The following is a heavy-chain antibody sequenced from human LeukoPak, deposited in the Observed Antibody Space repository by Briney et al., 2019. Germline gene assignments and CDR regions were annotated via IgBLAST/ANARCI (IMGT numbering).Heavy chain of an antibody. D-gene: IGHD3-9*01. CDR3: AKNVPRFDWFPPWSVY. CDR1: GFTFSSYA. Sequence: GGSLRLSCAASGFTFSSYAMSWVRQAPGKGLEWVSAISGSGGSTYYADSVKGRFTISRDNSKNTLYLQMNSLRAEDTAVYYCAKNVPRFDWFPPWSVYWGQGTLVTVSS. CDR2: ISGSGGST. J-gene: IGHJ4*02. V-gene: IGHV3-23*01.